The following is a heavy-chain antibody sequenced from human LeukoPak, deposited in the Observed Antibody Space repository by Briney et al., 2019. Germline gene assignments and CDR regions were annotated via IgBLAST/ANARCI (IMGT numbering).Heavy chain of an antibody. V-gene: IGHV3-53*01. CDR1: GFTVSSNY. CDR2: ICSGGST. Sequence: GGSLRLSCAASGFTVSSNYMSWVRQAPGKGLEWVSVICSGGSTYYADSVKGRFTISRDNSKNTLYLQMNSLRAEDTAVYYCARVQGRGSYFFDYWGQGTLVTVSS. J-gene: IGHJ4*02. D-gene: IGHD1-26*01. CDR3: ARVQGRGSYFFDY.